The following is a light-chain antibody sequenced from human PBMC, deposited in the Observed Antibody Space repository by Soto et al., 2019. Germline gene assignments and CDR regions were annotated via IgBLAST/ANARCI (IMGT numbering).Light chain of an antibody. Sequence: QSALTQPASVSGSPGQSITISCTGASGDVGGYNYVSWYQQCPGKAPKLMIFDVNNRPSGVSNRFSGSKSGNTASLTISGLQAEDEADYYCCSYTSSTTYVFGTGTKLTVL. CDR3: CSYTSSTTYV. CDR1: SGDVGGYNY. J-gene: IGLJ1*01. CDR2: DVN. V-gene: IGLV2-14*01.